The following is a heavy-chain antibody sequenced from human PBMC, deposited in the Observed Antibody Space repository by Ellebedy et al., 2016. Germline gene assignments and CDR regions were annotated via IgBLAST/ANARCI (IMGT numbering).Heavy chain of an antibody. D-gene: IGHD5-24*01. CDR3: ARHSVWGDGYPKDY. J-gene: IGHJ4*02. Sequence: GESLKISCKGSGYTFTSSWISWVRQMPGKGLEWMGRIDPSDSQTKYSPSLQGHVTMSVDDSISTAYVQWSSLKASDTAMYYCARHSVWGDGYPKDYWGQGTLVTVSS. V-gene: IGHV5-10-1*01. CDR1: GYTFTSSW. CDR2: IDPSDSQT.